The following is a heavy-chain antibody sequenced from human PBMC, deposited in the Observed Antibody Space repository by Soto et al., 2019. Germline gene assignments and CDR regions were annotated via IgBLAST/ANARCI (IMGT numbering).Heavy chain of an antibody. CDR2: IYYSGST. CDR3: ARRYGYSSDY. V-gene: IGHV4-59*08. D-gene: IGHD5-18*01. CDR1: GGSISSYY. J-gene: IGHJ4*02. Sequence: PSETLSLTCTVSGGSISSYYWSWIRQPPGKGLEWIGYIYYSGSTNYNPSLKSRVTISVDTSKNQLSLKLSSVTAADTAVYYCARRYGYSSDYWGQGTLVTVSS.